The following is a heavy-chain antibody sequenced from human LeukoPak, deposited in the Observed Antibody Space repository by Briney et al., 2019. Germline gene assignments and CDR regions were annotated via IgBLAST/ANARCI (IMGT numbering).Heavy chain of an antibody. D-gene: IGHD2/OR15-2a*01. CDR3: AREGPRGNSQFDY. V-gene: IGHV3-33*08. J-gene: IGHJ4*02. CDR1: GFTFSNYW. CDR2: IWYDGSNK. Sequence: GGSLRLSCAASGFTFSNYWMHWVRQAPGKGLEWVALIWYDGSNKYYTDSVKGRLTISRDNSKNTLYLQMNSLRAEDTAIYYCAREGPRGNSQFDYWGQGTLVTVSS.